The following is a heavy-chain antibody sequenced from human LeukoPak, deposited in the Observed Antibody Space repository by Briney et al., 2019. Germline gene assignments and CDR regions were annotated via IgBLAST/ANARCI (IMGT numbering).Heavy chain of an antibody. CDR2: ISSSGSTI. Sequence: PGGSLRLSCAASGFTFSDYYMSWIRQAPGRGLEWVSYISSSGSTIYYADSVKGRFTISRDNAKNSLYLQMNSLRAEDTAVYYCARDPLITIFGVVELDVWGKGTTVTVSS. CDR3: ARDPLITIFGVVELDV. J-gene: IGHJ6*04. CDR1: GFTFSDYY. D-gene: IGHD3-3*01. V-gene: IGHV3-11*04.